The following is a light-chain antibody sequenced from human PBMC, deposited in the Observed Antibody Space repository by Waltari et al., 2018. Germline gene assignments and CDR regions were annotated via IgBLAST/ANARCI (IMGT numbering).Light chain of an antibody. CDR3: MQALQTAIT. CDR2: LGS. Sequence: DLVMTQSPLSLPVTPGEPASISCRSSQSLLHSNGYNYLDWYLQKPGQSPQILIYLGSNRASGVPDRFSGSGSGTDFTLKISRVEAEDVGVYYCMQALQTAITFGQGTRLEIK. J-gene: IGKJ5*01. CDR1: QSLLHSNGYNY. V-gene: IGKV2-28*01.